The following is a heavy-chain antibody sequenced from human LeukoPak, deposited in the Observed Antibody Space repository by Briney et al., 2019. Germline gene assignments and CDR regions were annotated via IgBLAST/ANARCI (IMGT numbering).Heavy chain of an antibody. CDR3: ASHYNEKYYDILTGYYNPPPFDY. Sequence: ASVKVSCEASGYTFTSYDINWVRQATGQGLEWMGWMNPNSGNTGYSQKFQGRVTITRDTSASTAYMELSSLRSEDTAVYYCASHYNEKYYDILTGYYNPPPFDYWGQGTLVTVSS. CDR1: GYTFTSYD. V-gene: IGHV1-8*01. D-gene: IGHD3-9*01. CDR2: MNPNSGNT. J-gene: IGHJ4*02.